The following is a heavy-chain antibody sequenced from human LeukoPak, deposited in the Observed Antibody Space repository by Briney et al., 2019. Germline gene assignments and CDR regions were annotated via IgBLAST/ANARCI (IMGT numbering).Heavy chain of an antibody. J-gene: IGHJ4*02. Sequence: ASVKVSCKASGYTFTGYYIHWVRQAPGQGLEWMGWINPNSGGTNYAQKFQGRVTMTRDTSISTAYMELSRLRSDDTAVYYCARDQSSSWYHTPPHIPAHWGQGTLVTVSS. CDR3: ARDQSSSWYHTPPHIPAH. V-gene: IGHV1-2*02. D-gene: IGHD6-13*01. CDR2: INPNSGGT. CDR1: GYTFTGYY.